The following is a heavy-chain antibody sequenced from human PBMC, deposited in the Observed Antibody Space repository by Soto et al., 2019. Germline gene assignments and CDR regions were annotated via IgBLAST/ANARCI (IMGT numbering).Heavy chain of an antibody. J-gene: IGHJ4*02. CDR2: ISYTGSA. V-gene: IGHV4-59*03. Sequence: SETLCLTCTVSDSFMRSYCWSWFRRPPGGRLELIGCISYTGSADCSPSLKSRISMSVDTSKNQFSLKLNSVTAADTAVYYCLRSHGGYWGQGIQVTVSS. CDR3: LRSHGGY. CDR1: DSFMRSYC.